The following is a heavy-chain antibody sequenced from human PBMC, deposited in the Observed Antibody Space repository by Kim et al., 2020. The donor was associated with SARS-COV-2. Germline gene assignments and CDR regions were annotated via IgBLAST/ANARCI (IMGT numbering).Heavy chain of an antibody. CDR3: ARGGYCSGGSCIFDY. Sequence: KFQGRVTMTRDTSTSTVYMELSSLRSEDTAVYYCARGGYCSGGSCIFDYWGQGTLVTVSS. D-gene: IGHD2-15*01. V-gene: IGHV1-46*01. J-gene: IGHJ4*02.